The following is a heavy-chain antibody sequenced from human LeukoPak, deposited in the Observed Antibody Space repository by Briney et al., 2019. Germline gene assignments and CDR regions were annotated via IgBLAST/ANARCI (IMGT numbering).Heavy chain of an antibody. D-gene: IGHD3-16*01. CDR3: ARAEDRRLSDAFDI. J-gene: IGHJ3*02. CDR1: GGSFSGYY. V-gene: IGHV4-34*01. Sequence: SETLSLTCAVYGGSFSGYYWSWIRQPPGKGLEWIGEINHSGSTNYNPSLKSRVTISVDTSKNQFSLKLSSVTAADTAVYYCARAEDRRLSDAFDIWGQGTVVAVSS. CDR2: INHSGST.